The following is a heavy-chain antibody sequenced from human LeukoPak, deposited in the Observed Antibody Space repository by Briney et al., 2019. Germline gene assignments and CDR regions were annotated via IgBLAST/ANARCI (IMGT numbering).Heavy chain of an antibody. CDR1: GFTFSSYW. CDR2: IKQDGSEK. J-gene: IGHJ4*02. D-gene: IGHD3-3*01. Sequence: PGGSLRLSCAASGFTFSSYWMSWVRQAPGKGLEGVANIKQDGSEKYYVDSVKGRFTISRDNAKNSLYLQMNSLRAEDTAVYYCARASLSGSSDYWGQGTLVTVSS. CDR3: ARASLSGSSDY. V-gene: IGHV3-7*01.